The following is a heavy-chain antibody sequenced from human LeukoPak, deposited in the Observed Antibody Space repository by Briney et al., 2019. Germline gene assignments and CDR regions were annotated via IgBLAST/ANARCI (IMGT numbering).Heavy chain of an antibody. V-gene: IGHV3-7*01. CDR2: IDPDGVDK. J-gene: IGHJ4*02. CDR3: ARGWATIPD. Sequence: GGSLRLSCTASGFNFSISYMMWVRQAPGEGLEWVARIDPDGVDKNYVGSVKDRFIISRDNTKNSLFLQMNSLRDDDTALYYCARGWATIPDWGQGSLVIVSS. D-gene: IGHD5-24*01. CDR1: GFNFSISY.